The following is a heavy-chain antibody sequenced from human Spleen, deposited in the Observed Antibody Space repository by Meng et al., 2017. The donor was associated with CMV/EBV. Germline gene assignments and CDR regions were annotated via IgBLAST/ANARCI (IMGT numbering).Heavy chain of an antibody. J-gene: IGHJ6*02. D-gene: IGHD1-26*01. CDR1: GFTVGDNY. CDR3: TSRVGATPSYYGMDV. Sequence: GESLKISCVASGFTVGDNYLSWVRQAPGKGLEWVGFIRSKTYGGTTEYAASVTGRFTISRDDSKNIAYLQMNSLETEDTAVYYCTSRVGATPSYYGMDVWGQGTTVTVSS. CDR2: IRSKTYGGTT. V-gene: IGHV3-49*04.